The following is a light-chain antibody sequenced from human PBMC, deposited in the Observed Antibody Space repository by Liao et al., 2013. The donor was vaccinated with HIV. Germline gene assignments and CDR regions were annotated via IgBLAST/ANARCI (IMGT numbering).Light chain of an antibody. Sequence: SYELTLPPSVSVAPGKTARITCGGYNIGSNSVHWYQQKPGQAPVLVIYQDSKRPSGIPERFSGSNSGNTATLTISGTQAMDEADYYCQAWDSSTAVFGGGTKLTVL. V-gene: IGLV3-21*01. J-gene: IGLJ2*01. CDR2: QDS. CDR1: NIGSNS. CDR3: QAWDSSTAV.